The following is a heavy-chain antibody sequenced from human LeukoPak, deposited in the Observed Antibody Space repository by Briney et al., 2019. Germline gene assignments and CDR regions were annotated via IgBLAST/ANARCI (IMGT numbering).Heavy chain of an antibody. CDR3: ARRAYSHEWFDP. D-gene: IGHD5-12*01. CDR1: GYTFTNYW. CDR2: IYPGDSDT. V-gene: IGHV5-51*01. Sequence: GESLKISCKASGYTFTNYWIGWVRQMPGKGLEWMGTIYPGDSDTRYSPSFQGQVTVSADKSITTAYLQWSSLRASDTAMYFCARRAYSHEWFDPWGQGTLVTVSS. J-gene: IGHJ5*02.